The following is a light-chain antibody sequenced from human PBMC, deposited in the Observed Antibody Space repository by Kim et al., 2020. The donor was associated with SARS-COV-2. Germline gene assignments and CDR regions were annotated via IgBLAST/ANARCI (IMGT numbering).Light chain of an antibody. CDR1: DYVQSW. V-gene: IGKV1-5*03. CDR3: QQYQTHST. CDR2: KSS. J-gene: IGKJ1*01. Sequence: GDTVAITCRASDYVQSWRAWYQQKPGQDPKHLIDKSSQLQSGVPARCSGSGSGTEFTLTITSLQPTDFATYYCQQYQTHSTFGQGTKVDIK.